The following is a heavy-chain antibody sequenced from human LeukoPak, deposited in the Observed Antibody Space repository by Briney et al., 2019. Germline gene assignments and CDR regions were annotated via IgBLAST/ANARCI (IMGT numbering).Heavy chain of an antibody. V-gene: IGHV3-23*01. CDR1: GFTFSSYA. D-gene: IGHD3-10*01. CDR3: AKGRQSWLGDAFDI. J-gene: IGHJ3*02. Sequence: GGSLRLSCGASGFTFSSYAMSWVRQAPGKGLEWVSGFSGSSDTTYYADSVKGRFTILRDNSKNTLYLQMNSLRAEDTAVYYCAKGRQSWLGDAFDIWGQGTMVTVSS. CDR2: FSGSSDTT.